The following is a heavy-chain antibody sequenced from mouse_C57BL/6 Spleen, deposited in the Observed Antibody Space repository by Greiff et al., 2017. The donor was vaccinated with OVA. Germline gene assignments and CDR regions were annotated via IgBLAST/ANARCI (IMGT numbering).Heavy chain of an antibody. J-gene: IGHJ3*01. V-gene: IGHV1-15*01. Sequence: VQLQQSGAELVRPGASVTLSCKASGYTFTDYEMHWVKQTPVHGLEWIGAIDPETGGTAYNQKFKGKAILTADKSSSTAYMELRSLTSEDSAVYYCTTHYYGPGSPFAYWGQGTLVTVSA. CDR1: GYTFTDYE. CDR2: IDPETGGT. CDR3: TTHYYGPGSPFAY. D-gene: IGHD1-2*01.